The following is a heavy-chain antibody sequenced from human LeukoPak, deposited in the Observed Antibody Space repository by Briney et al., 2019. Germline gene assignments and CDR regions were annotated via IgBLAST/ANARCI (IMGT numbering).Heavy chain of an antibody. CDR1: GFIASSNF. CDR2: IYSGGRT. D-gene: IGHD3-10*01. CDR3: ARGLGRELDGAFDI. V-gene: IGHV3-53*01. J-gene: IGHJ3*02. Sequence: VGSPRPSCAASGFIASSNFMSWVRQAPGTGLEWGSVIYSGGRTYYADSVKGRFTISRDNSRNTLYLQMNSLRAEDTAVYYCARGLGRELDGAFDIWGQGTMVTVSS.